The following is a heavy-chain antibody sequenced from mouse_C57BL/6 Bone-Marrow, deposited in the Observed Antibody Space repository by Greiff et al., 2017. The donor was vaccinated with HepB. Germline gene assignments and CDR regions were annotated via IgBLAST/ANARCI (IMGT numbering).Heavy chain of an antibody. CDR1: GYSITSDY. CDR3: ARTDYSNYGEWYFDV. V-gene: IGHV3-8*01. CDR2: ISYSGST. D-gene: IGHD2-5*01. J-gene: IGHJ1*03. Sequence: VQLQQSGPGLAKPSQTLSLTCSVTGYSITSDYWNWIRKFPGNKLEYMGYISYSGSTYYNPSLKSRISITRDTSKNQYYLQLNSVTTEDTATYYCARTDYSNYGEWYFDVWGTGTTVTVSS.